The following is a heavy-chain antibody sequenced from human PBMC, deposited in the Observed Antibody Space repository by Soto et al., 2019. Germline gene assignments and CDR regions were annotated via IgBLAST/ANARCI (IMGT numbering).Heavy chain of an antibody. CDR3: AKVRLGSGWSRDHDAFDI. V-gene: IGHV3-23*01. Sequence: QPGGSLRLSCAASGFTFSSYAMSWVRQAPGKGLEWVSAISGSGGSTYYADSVKGRFTISRDNSKNTLYLQMNSLRAEDTAVYYCAKVRLGSGWSRDHDAFDIWGQGTMVTVSS. CDR2: ISGSGGST. J-gene: IGHJ3*02. CDR1: GFTFSSYA. D-gene: IGHD6-19*01.